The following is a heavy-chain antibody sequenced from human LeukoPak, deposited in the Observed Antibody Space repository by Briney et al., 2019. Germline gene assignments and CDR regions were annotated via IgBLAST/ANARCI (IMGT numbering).Heavy chain of an antibody. CDR3: ARGSVADNWNYVTY. Sequence: ASVKVSCKASGGTFSSYGISWVRQAPGQGLEWMGWISAYNGNTNYAQKLQGRVTMTTDTSTSTAYMELRSLRSDDTAVYYCARGSVADNWNYVTYWGQGTLVTVSS. CDR1: GGTFSSYG. J-gene: IGHJ4*02. V-gene: IGHV1-18*01. CDR2: ISAYNGNT. D-gene: IGHD1-7*01.